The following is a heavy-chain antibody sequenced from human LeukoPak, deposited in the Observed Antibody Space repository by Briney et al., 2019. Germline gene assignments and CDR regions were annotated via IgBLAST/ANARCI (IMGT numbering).Heavy chain of an antibody. CDR2: IYYSGST. CDR1: GGPISSYY. D-gene: IGHD2-15*01. CDR3: ARDKLWTHAFDI. Sequence: SETLSLTCTVSGGPISSYYWSWIRQPPGKGLEWIGYIYYSGSTNYNPSLKSRVTISVDTSKNQFSLKLSSVTAADTAVYYCARDKLWTHAFDIWGQGTMVTVSS. J-gene: IGHJ3*02. V-gene: IGHV4-59*01.